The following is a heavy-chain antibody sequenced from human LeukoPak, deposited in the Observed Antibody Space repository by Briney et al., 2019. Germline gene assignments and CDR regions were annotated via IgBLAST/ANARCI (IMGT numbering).Heavy chain of an antibody. CDR2: IHYTWNT. V-gene: IGHV4-31*03. CDR3: ARAEAGVGGEYYFDY. Sequence: PSETLSLTCSVSGGSISRGDYYWTWIRQHPGKGLEWIGYIHYTWNTYYNPSLKRRLTISVDTSKNEFSLKLSSVTAADTAVYYCARAEAGVGGEYYFDYWGQGTLVTVSS. CDR1: GGSISRGDYY. D-gene: IGHD1-26*01. J-gene: IGHJ4*02.